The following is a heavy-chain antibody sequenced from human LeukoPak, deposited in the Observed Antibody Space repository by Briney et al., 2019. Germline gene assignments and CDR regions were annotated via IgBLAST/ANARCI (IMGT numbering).Heavy chain of an antibody. Sequence: GGSLRLSCAASGFTFGDHAMDWVRQAPGKGLEWVGRIRNKANSYTTEYAASVQGRFTVSRDDSKNSLYLQMNSMKTEDTAVYYCTRLVGANDWGQGTLVTVSS. CDR2: IRNKANSYTT. V-gene: IGHV3-72*01. J-gene: IGHJ4*02. D-gene: IGHD1-26*01. CDR3: TRLVGAND. CDR1: GFTFGDHA.